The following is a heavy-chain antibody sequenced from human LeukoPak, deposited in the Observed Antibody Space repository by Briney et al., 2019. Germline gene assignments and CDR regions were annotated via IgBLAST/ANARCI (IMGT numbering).Heavy chain of an antibody. Sequence: ASVKVSCKASGYTFTGYYMHWVRQAPGQGLEWMGWINPNSGGTNYAQKFQGRVTMTRDTSISTAYMELSRLRSDDTAVYYCAGSAGGYDPFDYWGQGTLVTVSS. D-gene: IGHD5-12*01. CDR1: GYTFTGYY. J-gene: IGHJ4*02. CDR2: INPNSGGT. V-gene: IGHV1-2*02. CDR3: AGSAGGYDPFDY.